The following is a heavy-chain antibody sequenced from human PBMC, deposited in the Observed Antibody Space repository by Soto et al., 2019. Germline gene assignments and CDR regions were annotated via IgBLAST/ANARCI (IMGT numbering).Heavy chain of an antibody. V-gene: IGHV4-4*07. J-gene: IGHJ6*02. CDR1: GGSIRSYY. CDR2: IYTSGST. CDR3: ARAGASGFGMDG. Sequence: QVQLQESGPGLVKPSETLSLTCNVSGGSIRSYYWSWVRQPAGKPLEWMGRIYTSGSTNYNPSLSSRVSMSVDTSKNQFSLEVTSVTAADTAVYYCARAGASGFGMDGWGLGTTVTVSS. D-gene: IGHD1-26*01.